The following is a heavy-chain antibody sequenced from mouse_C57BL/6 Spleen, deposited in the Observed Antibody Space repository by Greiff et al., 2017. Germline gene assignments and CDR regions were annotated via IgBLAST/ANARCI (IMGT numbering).Heavy chain of an antibody. CDR2: INPNYGTT. D-gene: IGHD1-1*01. V-gene: IGHV1-39*01. Sequence: VQLKQSGPELVKPGASVKISCKASGYSFTDYNMNWVKQSNGKSLEWIGVINPNYGTTSYNQKFKGKATLTVDQSSTTASMQLNSLTSEDSAVYECARADYGGSRDCDVWGTGTTVTVSS. J-gene: IGHJ1*03. CDR3: ARADYGGSRDCDV. CDR1: GYSFTDYN.